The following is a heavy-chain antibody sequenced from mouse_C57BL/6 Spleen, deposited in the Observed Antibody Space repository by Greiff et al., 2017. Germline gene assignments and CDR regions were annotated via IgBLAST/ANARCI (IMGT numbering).Heavy chain of an antibody. J-gene: IGHJ2*01. V-gene: IGHV5-16*01. CDR1: GFTFSDYY. Sequence: EVHLVESEGGLVQPGSSMKLSCTASGFTFSDYYMAWVRQVPEKGLEWVANINYDGSSTYYLDSLKSRFIISRDNAKNILYLQMSSLKSEDTATYYCARDGRGYYPFDYWGQGTTLTVSS. D-gene: IGHD2-3*01. CDR2: INYDGSST. CDR3: ARDGRGYYPFDY.